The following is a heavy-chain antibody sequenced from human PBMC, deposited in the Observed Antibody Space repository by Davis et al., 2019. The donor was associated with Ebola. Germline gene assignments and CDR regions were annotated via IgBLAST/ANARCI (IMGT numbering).Heavy chain of an antibody. Sequence: GGSLRLSCAASGFTFSSYWMSWVRQAPGKGLEWVANIKQDGSEKYYVDSVKGRFTISRDNAKNSLYLQMNSLRAEETAVYYCARERKYCSGGSCYSGRFDYWGQGTLVTVSS. J-gene: IGHJ4*02. CDR1: GFTFSSYW. CDR2: IKQDGSEK. D-gene: IGHD2-15*01. CDR3: ARERKYCSGGSCYSGRFDY. V-gene: IGHV3-7*03.